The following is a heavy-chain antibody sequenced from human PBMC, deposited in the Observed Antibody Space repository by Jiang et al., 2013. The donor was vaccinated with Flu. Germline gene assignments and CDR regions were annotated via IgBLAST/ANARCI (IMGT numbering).Heavy chain of an antibody. Sequence: GAEVKKPGASVKVSCKASGYTFTSYGISWVRQAPGQGLEWMGWISAYNGNTNYAQKLQGRVTMTTDTSTSTAYMELRSLRSDDTAVYYCARDSPNSTVTTKGYYYYYYGMDVWGQGTTVTVSS. J-gene: IGHJ6*02. CDR1: GYTFTSYG. V-gene: IGHV1-18*04. D-gene: IGHD4-17*01. CDR2: ISAYNGNT. CDR3: ARDSPNSTVTTKGYYYYYYGMDV.